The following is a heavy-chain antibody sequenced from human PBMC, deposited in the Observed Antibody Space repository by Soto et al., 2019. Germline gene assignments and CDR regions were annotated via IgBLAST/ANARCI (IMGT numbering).Heavy chain of an antibody. CDR3: ARPLAPDYDILIGRPNWFDP. D-gene: IGHD3-9*01. Sequence: EVQLVESGGGLVKPGGSLRLSCAASGFTFSSCSMNWVRQAPGKGLEWVSSISSSSSYIYYADSVKGRFTISRDNAKNSLYLQMNSLRAEDTAVYYCARPLAPDYDILIGRPNWFDPWGQGTLVTVSS. J-gene: IGHJ5*02. CDR2: ISSSSSYI. CDR1: GFTFSSCS. V-gene: IGHV3-21*01.